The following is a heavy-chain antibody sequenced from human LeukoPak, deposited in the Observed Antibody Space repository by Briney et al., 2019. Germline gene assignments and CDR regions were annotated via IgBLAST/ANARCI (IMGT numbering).Heavy chain of an antibody. D-gene: IGHD6-19*01. J-gene: IGHJ4*02. CDR3: VKVPHSSGWYYFDY. Sequence: GGSLRLSCAASGFTFSSYGMHWVRQAPGKGLEWVAIMSYDGSNKYYADSVKGRFTISRDNSKNTLYLQMNSLRAEDTAVYYCVKVPHSSGWYYFDYWGQGTLVTVSS. CDR2: MSYDGSNK. CDR1: GFTFSSYG. V-gene: IGHV3-30*18.